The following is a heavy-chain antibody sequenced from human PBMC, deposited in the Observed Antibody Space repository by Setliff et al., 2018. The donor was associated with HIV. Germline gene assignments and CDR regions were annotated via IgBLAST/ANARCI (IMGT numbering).Heavy chain of an antibody. CDR2: SNPNSGAT. D-gene: IGHD3-3*01. V-gene: IGHV1-2*02. CDR3: TRDVRYDFSSDY. J-gene: IGHJ4*02. CDR1: GGTFSSYA. Sequence: ASVKVSCKTSGGTFSSYAVSWVRQAPGQGLEWMGWSNPNSGATHYAQKFQGRVTMTRDTSISIAYMELSRLSSDDTALYYCTRDVRYDFSSDYWGQGTMVTVSS.